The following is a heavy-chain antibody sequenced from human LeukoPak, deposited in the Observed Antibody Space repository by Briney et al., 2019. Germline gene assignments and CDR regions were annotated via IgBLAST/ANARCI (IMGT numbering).Heavy chain of an antibody. CDR1: GGSISSYY. CDR2: IYTSGST. J-gene: IGHJ5*02. V-gene: IGHV4-4*07. D-gene: IGHD3-3*01. Sequence: SETLSLTCTVSGGSISSYYWSWIRQPAGKGLEWIGRIYTSGSTNYNPSLKSRVTMSVDTSKNQFSLKLSSVTAADTAVYYCARDLYDFWSGYPPTGNWFDPWGQGTLVTVSP. CDR3: ARDLYDFWSGYPPTGNWFDP.